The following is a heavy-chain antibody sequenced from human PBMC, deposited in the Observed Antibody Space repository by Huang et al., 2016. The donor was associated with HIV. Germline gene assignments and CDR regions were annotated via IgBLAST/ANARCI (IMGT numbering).Heavy chain of an antibody. CDR1: GFSLSTSGVG. J-gene: IGHJ1*01. Sequence: QITLKESGPTLVKPTQTLTLTCTFSGFSLSTSGVGVGWIRQPPGKALDWLDIIHWNNDKHYNSSLKSRLTITKDTSKNQVVLTMANVDPLDTATYYCARRAASGWQQEYFHRWGQGTLVTVSS. V-gene: IGHV2-5*01. D-gene: IGHD6-19*01. CDR2: IHWNNDK. CDR3: ARRAASGWQQEYFHR.